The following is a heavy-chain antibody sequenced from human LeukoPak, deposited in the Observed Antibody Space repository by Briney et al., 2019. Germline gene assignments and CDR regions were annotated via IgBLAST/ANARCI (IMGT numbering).Heavy chain of an antibody. CDR3: ARVGRFITMIVVVTKGYFDY. CDR1: GGSFSGYY. CDR2: INHSGST. Sequence: SETLSLTCAVYGGSFSGYYWSWIRQPPGKGLEWIGEINHSGSTNYNPSLKGRVTISVDTSKNQFSLKLSSVTAADTAVYYCARVGRFITMIVVVTKGYFDYWGQGTLVTVSS. D-gene: IGHD3-22*01. V-gene: IGHV4-34*01. J-gene: IGHJ4*02.